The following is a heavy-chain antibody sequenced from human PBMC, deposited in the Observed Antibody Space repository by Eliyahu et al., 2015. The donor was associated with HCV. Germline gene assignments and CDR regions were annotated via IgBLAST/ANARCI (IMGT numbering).Heavy chain of an antibody. CDR2: ISYGGTLK. V-gene: IGHV3-30*18. CDR1: GFNFTDYG. CDR3: AKDGGYDFGPDY. D-gene: IGHD5-12*01. Sequence: QPGRSLRLSCAASGFNFTDYGIHWVRQAPGKGLEWVAVISYGGTLKYYADSVKGRFTISRDNSKNTVSLQMNSLRAEDTAVYYCAKDGGYDFGPDYWGQGTLVTVSS. J-gene: IGHJ4*02.